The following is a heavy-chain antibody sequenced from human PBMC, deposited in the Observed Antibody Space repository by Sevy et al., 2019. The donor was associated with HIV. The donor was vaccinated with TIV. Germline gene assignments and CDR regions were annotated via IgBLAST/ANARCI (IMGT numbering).Heavy chain of an antibody. Sequence: QLGGPLRLSCAASGFTFRSYGMHWVRQAPGKGLEWVAFIRYDGSKEYYADSVRGRFTISRDNPKNTLYLQMNSLRVEDTAVYYCVRIPGQLLLYFDCWGQGTLVTVSS. CDR3: VRIPGQLLLYFDC. CDR2: IRYDGSKE. J-gene: IGHJ4*02. D-gene: IGHD1-26*01. CDR1: GFTFRSYG. V-gene: IGHV3-30*02.